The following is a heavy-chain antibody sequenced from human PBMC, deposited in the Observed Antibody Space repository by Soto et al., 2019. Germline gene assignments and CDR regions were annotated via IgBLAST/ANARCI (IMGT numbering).Heavy chain of an antibody. CDR3: ARPWNYCLDF. J-gene: IGHJ4*02. Sequence: QMQLVESGGGVVQPGRSLRLSCVACGFPFREFGMHWVRQAPGKGLEWVALISYDGSDYADSVKGRFTISRDDSRDTLFLHMDNLRPDDTGVYYCARPWNYCLDFWGQGTLVAVSS. CDR1: GFPFREFG. V-gene: IGHV3-33*05. CDR2: ISYDGSD. D-gene: IGHD3-10*01.